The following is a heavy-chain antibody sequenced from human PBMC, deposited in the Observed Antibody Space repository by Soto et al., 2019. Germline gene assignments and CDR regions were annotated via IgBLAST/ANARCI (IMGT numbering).Heavy chain of an antibody. CDR3: ARDRGVAPPVAGNTHYYYYMDV. J-gene: IGHJ6*03. CDR1: GYSFTNYG. D-gene: IGHD6-19*01. Sequence: QDQLVQSGVEVKKPGASVKVSCKASGYSFTNYGITWVRQAPGQGFEWMGWISAYNGNTNYAQKFQGRVTLTTDESRSTGYLELRILRSDDTAVYYCARDRGVAPPVAGNTHYYYYMDVWGKGTTVTVSS. V-gene: IGHV1-18*01. CDR2: ISAYNGNT.